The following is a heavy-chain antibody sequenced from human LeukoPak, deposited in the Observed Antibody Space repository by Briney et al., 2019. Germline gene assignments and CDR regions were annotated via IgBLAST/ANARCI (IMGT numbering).Heavy chain of an antibody. Sequence: ASVKVSCKASGYTFTSYAISWVRQAPGQGLEWMGWISADNGNTDYAQRFQGRVTMTTDTSTSTAYMELRSLRSDDTAVYYCARDSGGSYLGAFDIWGQGTMVTVSS. J-gene: IGHJ3*02. D-gene: IGHD2-15*01. CDR3: ARDSGGSYLGAFDI. CDR2: ISADNGNT. CDR1: GYTFTSYA. V-gene: IGHV1-18*01.